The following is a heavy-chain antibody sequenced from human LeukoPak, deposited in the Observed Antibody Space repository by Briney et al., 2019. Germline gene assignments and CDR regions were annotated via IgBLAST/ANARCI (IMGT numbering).Heavy chain of an antibody. D-gene: IGHD5-12*01. Sequence: GGSLRLSCAASGFTVSSNYMSWVRQAPGKGLEWVSVIYSGGSTYYADSVKGRFTISRDNAKNTLYLQMNSLRAEDTAVYYCVREGGYDPFENWGQGTLVTVSS. CDR2: IYSGGST. CDR1: GFTVSSNY. V-gene: IGHV3-66*01. J-gene: IGHJ4*02. CDR3: VREGGYDPFEN.